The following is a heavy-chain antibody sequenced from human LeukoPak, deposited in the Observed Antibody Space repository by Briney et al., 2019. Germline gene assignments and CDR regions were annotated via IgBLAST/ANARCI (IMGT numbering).Heavy chain of an antibody. CDR1: GFSFRNYA. D-gene: IGHD4-17*01. CDR3: AKIAPWGAVTTTDGFDY. V-gene: IGHV3-23*01. CDR2: ISDSGGAT. J-gene: IGHJ4*02. Sequence: PGGSLRLSCAASGFSFRNYAMSWVRQAPGKGLEWVSSISDSGGATYYADSVKGRFTISRDNSRNTLYLQLNSLGADDTAVHYCAKIAPWGAVTTTDGFDYWGQGTLVTVSS.